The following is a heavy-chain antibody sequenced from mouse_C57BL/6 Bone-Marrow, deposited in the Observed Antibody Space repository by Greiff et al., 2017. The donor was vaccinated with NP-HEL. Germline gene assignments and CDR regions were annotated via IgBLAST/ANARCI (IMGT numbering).Heavy chain of an antibody. CDR2: IYPRSGNN. Sequence: VQVVESGAELARPGASVKLSCKASGYTFTSYGISWVKQRTGQGLEWIGEIYPRSGNNYYNEKFKGKATLTADKSSSTAYMELRSLTSEDSAVYFCARRTRYYYAMDYWGKGTSVTVSS. CDR3: ARRTRYYYAMDY. V-gene: IGHV1-81*01. J-gene: IGHJ4*01. CDR1: GYTFTSYG.